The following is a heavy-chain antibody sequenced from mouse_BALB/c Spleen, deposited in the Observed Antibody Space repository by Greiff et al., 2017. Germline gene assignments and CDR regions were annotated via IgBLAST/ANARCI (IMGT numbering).Heavy chain of an antibody. Sequence: EVQLQQSGAELVKPGASVKLSCTASGFNIKDTYMHWVKQRPEQGLEWIGRIDPANGNTKYDPKFQGKATITADTSSNTAYLQLSSLTSEDTAVYYCASPYYGSTFAYWGQGTLVTVSA. J-gene: IGHJ3*01. CDR1: GFNIKDTY. CDR3: ASPYYGSTFAY. V-gene: IGHV14-3*02. D-gene: IGHD1-1*01. CDR2: IDPANGNT.